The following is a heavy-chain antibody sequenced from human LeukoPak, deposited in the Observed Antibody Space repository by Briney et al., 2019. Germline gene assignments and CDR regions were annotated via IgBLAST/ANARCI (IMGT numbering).Heavy chain of an antibody. J-gene: IGHJ3*02. V-gene: IGHV3-20*04. CDR2: INWNGGST. CDR3: ARDRGTWSRNDAFDI. D-gene: IGHD3-10*01. Sequence: GGSLRLSCTVSGFTVSSNSMSWVRQAPGKGLEWVSGINWNGGSTGYADSVKGRFTISRDNAKNSLYLQMNSLRAEDTALYYCARDRGTWSRNDAFDIWGQGTMVTVSS. CDR1: GFTVSSNS.